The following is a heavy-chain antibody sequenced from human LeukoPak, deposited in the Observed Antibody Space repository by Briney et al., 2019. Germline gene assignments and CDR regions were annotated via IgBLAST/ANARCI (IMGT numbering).Heavy chain of an antibody. CDR3: AELGITMIGGV. V-gene: IGHV3-66*01. J-gene: IGHJ6*04. D-gene: IGHD3-10*02. Sequence: GGSLRLSCAASGFTVSGNYMSWVRQAPGKGLEWVSVIYSGAGAYSADSVKGRFTISRDNSKNTLYLQMNSLRADDTAVYYCAELGITMIGGVWGKGTTVTISS. CDR1: GFTVSGNY. CDR2: IYSGAGA.